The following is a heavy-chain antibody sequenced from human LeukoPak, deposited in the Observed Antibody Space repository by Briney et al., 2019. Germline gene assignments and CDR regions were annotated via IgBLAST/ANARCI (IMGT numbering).Heavy chain of an antibody. Sequence: SETLSLTCTVSGYSISGGYYWGWIRQPPGKGLEWIGSIYHSGSTYYNPSLKGRVTISVDTSKNQFSLKLSSVTAADTAVYYCARDNTLGGFDPWGQGTLVTVSS. CDR2: IYHSGST. J-gene: IGHJ5*02. CDR3: ARDNTLGGFDP. CDR1: GYSISGGYY. V-gene: IGHV4-38-2*02.